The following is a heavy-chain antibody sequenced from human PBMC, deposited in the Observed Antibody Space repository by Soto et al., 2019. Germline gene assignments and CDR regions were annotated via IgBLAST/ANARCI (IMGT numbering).Heavy chain of an antibody. CDR3: ASDGLPWQQLGWIY. CDR1: GYTFTSYG. J-gene: IGHJ4*02. Sequence: QVQLVQSGAEVKKPGASVKVSCKASGYTFTSYGITWVRQAPGQGLEWMGWISAYNGNTNYAQKLQGRVTMTTDTSTTEAYMELRSLRSDDTAVYYCASDGLPWQQLGWIYWGQGTLVTVSS. D-gene: IGHD6-13*01. CDR2: ISAYNGNT. V-gene: IGHV1-18*01.